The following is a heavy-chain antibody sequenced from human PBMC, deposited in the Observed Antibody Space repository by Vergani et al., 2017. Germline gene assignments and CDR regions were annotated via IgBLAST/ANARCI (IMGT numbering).Heavy chain of an antibody. CDR1: GGSISSYY. CDR3: ARGAPYSSSYYYYYYMNV. J-gene: IGHJ6*03. V-gene: IGHV4-59*01. Sequence: QVQLQESGPGLVKPSETLSLTCTVSGGSISSYYWSWIRQPPGKGLEWIGYIYYSGSTNYNPSLKSRITLSVDTSTNKFSLMLCTVTAADTAAYYCARGAPYSSSYYYYYYMNVWGKGTTVTVSS. CDR2: IYYSGST. D-gene: IGHD6-13*01.